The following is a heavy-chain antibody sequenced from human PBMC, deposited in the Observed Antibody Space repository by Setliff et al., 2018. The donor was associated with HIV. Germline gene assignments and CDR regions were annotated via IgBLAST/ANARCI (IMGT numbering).Heavy chain of an antibody. CDR2: ISAYNGNA. CDR3: ARLGSGWSDSYYYAMDV. J-gene: IGHJ6*02. V-gene: IGHV1-18*01. CDR1: GYTFTSYG. Sequence: ASVKVSCKASGYTFTSYGMSWVRQAPGQGLEWMGWISAYNGNAHHAQKLQGRVTMTTDTSTSRAYMELRSLRSDDTAAYFCARLGSGWSDSYYYAMDVWGQGTTVTVSS. D-gene: IGHD6-19*01.